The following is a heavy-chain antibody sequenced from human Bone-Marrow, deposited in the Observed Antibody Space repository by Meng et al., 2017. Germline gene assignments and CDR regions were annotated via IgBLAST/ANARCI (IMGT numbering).Heavy chain of an antibody. CDR2: IYYSGST. CDR3: ARDCPSPFRWFDP. J-gene: IGHJ5*02. CDR1: GGSIRSSSYY. V-gene: IGHV4-39*07. Sequence: LQLQEADPGRLKPSWTLSLTCSVSGGSIRSSSYYWGWIRQPPGKGLEWIGSIYYSGSTYYNPSLKSRVTISVDTSKNQFSLKLSSVTAADTAVYYCARDCPSPFRWFDPWGQGTLVTVSS.